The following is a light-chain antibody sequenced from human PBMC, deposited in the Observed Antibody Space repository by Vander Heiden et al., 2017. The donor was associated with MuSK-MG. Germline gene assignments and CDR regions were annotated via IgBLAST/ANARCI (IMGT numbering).Light chain of an antibody. V-gene: IGKV3-15*01. CDR3: QQDHSWPLT. CDR1: QSISGH. J-gene: IGKJ4*01. Sequence: EIVLTQSPATLSVSPGERATPHCRASQSISGHLAWYQQEPGQAPRLFIYDASTRAAGISARFSGSGSGTEFSLTISSLQSEDSAVYYCQQDHSWPLTFGGGTKVEIK. CDR2: DAS.